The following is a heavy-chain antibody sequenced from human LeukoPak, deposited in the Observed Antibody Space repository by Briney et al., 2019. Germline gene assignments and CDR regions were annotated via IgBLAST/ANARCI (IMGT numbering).Heavy chain of an antibody. V-gene: IGHV3-74*01. CDR2: IRGDWHDT. Sequence: GALRLSCTASGLRFSDLWMHWVRQAPGKGLVWVSRIRGDWHDTTYADSVKGRFTTSRDNAQNTLYLQMNSLRVEDTAVYYCASDRVLGSGSLDNWGQGTLVTVSS. D-gene: IGHD3-10*01. CDR3: ASDRVLGSGSLDN. J-gene: IGHJ4*02. CDR1: GLRFSDLW.